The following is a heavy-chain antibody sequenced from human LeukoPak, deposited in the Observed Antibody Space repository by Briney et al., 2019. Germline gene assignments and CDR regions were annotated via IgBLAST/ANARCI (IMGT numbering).Heavy chain of an antibody. CDR3: TRDDGDYVDYYYYYMDV. CDR2: IRSKAYGGTT. D-gene: IGHD4-17*01. J-gene: IGHJ6*03. CDR1: GFTFSSYA. V-gene: IGHV3-49*04. Sequence: GGSLRLSCAASGFTFSSYAMNWVRQAPGKGLEWVGFIRSKAYGGTTEYAASVKGRFTISRDDSKSIAYLQMNSLKTEDTAAYYCTRDDGDYVDYYYYYMDVWGKGTTVTISS.